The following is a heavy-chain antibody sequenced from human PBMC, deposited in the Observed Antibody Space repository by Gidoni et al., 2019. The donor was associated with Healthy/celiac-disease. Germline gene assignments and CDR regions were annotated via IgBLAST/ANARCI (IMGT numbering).Heavy chain of an antibody. Sequence: QVQLVQSGAEVKKPGASVKVSCKASGYTFTSYAMHWVSQAPGQRLEWMGWINAGNCNTKYSQKLQGRCTITRDTSASTADMELSSLRSEDTAVYYCASVVSQPGQWLVLDYWGQGTLVTVSS. CDR3: ASVVSQPGQWLVLDY. CDR1: GYTFTSYA. J-gene: IGHJ4*02. D-gene: IGHD6-19*01. CDR2: INAGNCNT. V-gene: IGHV1-3*01.